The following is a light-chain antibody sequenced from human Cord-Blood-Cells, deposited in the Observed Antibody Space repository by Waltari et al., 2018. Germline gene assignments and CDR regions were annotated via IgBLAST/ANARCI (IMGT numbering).Light chain of an antibody. V-gene: IGKV1-39*01. CDR1: QSISSY. CDR2: AAS. Sequence: DIQMTQSPSSLSASVGDRVTITCRASQSISSYLNWYQQKPGKAPKLLVYAASSLQRGVPSRFSGSGSGTDVTLTISSLHPEDFASYSWRQSYSTPPRFGQGTKLEIK. J-gene: IGKJ2*03. CDR3: RQSYSTPPR.